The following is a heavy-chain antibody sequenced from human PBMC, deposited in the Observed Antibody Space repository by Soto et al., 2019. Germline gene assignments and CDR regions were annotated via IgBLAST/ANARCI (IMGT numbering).Heavy chain of an antibody. J-gene: IGHJ4*02. V-gene: IGHV5-51*01. D-gene: IGHD3-22*01. Sequence: GESLKISCKGSGYSCTSYWIGWVRQMPGKGLEWMGIIYPGDSDTRYSPSFQGQVTISADKSISTAYLQWSSLKASDTAMYYCARRRGYYDSSGHFDYWGQGTLVTVSS. CDR1: GYSCTSYW. CDR3: ARRRGYYDSSGHFDY. CDR2: IYPGDSDT.